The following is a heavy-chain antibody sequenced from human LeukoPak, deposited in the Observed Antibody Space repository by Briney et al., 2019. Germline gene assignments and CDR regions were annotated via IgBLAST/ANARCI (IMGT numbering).Heavy chain of an antibody. Sequence: PGGSLRLSCAASGFTFSDYAMSWVRQAPGKGLEWVSTASYYVGKQYHADSVRGRFTISRDNAKNSLYLQMNSLRAEDTAVYYCAREYYGGGGLGYWGQGTLVTVSS. CDR3: AREYYGGGGLGY. J-gene: IGHJ4*02. V-gene: IGHV3-21*01. CDR1: GFTFSDYA. CDR2: ASYYVGKQ. D-gene: IGHD4-23*01.